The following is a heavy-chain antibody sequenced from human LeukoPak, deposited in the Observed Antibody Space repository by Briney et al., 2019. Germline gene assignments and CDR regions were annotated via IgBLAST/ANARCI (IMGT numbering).Heavy chain of an antibody. CDR2: IYYSGST. Sequence: SSETLSLTCAVYGGSFSGYYWSWIRQPPGKGLEWIGYIYYSGSTNYNPSLKSRVTISVDTSKNQFSLKLSSVTAADTAVYYCARGSKLYSSGWEFDYWGQGTLVTVSS. J-gene: IGHJ4*02. D-gene: IGHD6-19*01. V-gene: IGHV4-59*01. CDR1: GGSFSGYY. CDR3: ARGSKLYSSGWEFDY.